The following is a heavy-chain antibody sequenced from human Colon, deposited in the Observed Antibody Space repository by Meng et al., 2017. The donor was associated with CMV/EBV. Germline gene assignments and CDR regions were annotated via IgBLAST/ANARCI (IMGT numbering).Heavy chain of an antibody. CDR1: GFIVNSNF. J-gene: IGHJ6*02. CDR2: IVGGGGSRK. Sequence: GESLKISCAASGFIVNSNFMSWVRQAPGKGLGWVSAIVGGGGSRKYYADSVKGRFTISRDNSKSTLYLQINSPRVEDTAVYYCAKREYCSGSACYTLNYYYYAVDVWGQGTTVTVSS. D-gene: IGHD2-8*02. V-gene: IGHV3-23*01. CDR3: AKREYCSGSACYTLNYYYYAVDV.